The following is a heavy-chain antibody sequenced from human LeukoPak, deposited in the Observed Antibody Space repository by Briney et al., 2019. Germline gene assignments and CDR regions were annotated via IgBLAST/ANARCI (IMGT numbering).Heavy chain of an antibody. CDR1: GGSISSYY. Sequence: SETLSLTCTVSGGSISSYYWSWIRQPPGKGLEWIGYIYYSGTTNYNPSLKSRVTISVDTSQNQFSLKLSSATAADTAVYYCARGVYIAAAQYGYWGQGTLVTVSS. D-gene: IGHD6-13*01. CDR3: ARGVYIAAAQYGY. J-gene: IGHJ4*02. V-gene: IGHV4-59*01. CDR2: IYYSGTT.